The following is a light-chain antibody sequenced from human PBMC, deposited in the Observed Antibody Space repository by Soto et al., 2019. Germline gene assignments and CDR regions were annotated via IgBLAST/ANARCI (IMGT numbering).Light chain of an antibody. CDR2: GAS. J-gene: IGKJ1*01. V-gene: IGKV3-20*01. Sequence: IVLTQSPGTLSLSPGERATLSCRASQSVSSNYFAWYQWKPGQAPRLLIYGASNRATGIPDRFSGSGSGTDFTLTISRLEPEDFAVYYWQQYGTSPWWTWGQGTNVEIK. CDR1: QSVSSNY. CDR3: QQYGTSPWWT.